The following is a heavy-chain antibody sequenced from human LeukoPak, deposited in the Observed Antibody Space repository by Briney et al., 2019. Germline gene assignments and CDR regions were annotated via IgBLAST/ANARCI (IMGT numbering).Heavy chain of an antibody. CDR3: ARVTALVAASYYFDY. V-gene: IGHV4-31*03. CDR1: GGSISSGGYY. J-gene: IGHJ4*02. D-gene: IGHD2-15*01. CDR2: IYYSGST. Sequence: SETLSLTCTVSGGSISSGGYYWSWIRQHPGKGLEWIGYIYYSGSTYYNPSLKSRVTISVDTSKNQFSLKLSSVTAADTAVYYCARVTALVAASYYFDYWGQGTLVTVSS.